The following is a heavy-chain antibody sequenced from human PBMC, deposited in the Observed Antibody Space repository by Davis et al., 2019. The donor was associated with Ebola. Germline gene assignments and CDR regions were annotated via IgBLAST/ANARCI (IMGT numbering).Heavy chain of an antibody. CDR3: TTGFIVVVVAATRWSY. D-gene: IGHD2-15*01. V-gene: IGHV3-15*01. CDR2: IKSKTDGGTT. Sequence: GESLKISCAASGFTFSNAWMSWVRQAPGKGLEWVGRIKSKTDGGTTDYAAPVKGRFTISRDDSKNTLYLQMNSLKTEDTAVYYCTTGFIVVVVAATRWSYWGQGTLVTVSS. CDR1: GFTFSNAW. J-gene: IGHJ4*02.